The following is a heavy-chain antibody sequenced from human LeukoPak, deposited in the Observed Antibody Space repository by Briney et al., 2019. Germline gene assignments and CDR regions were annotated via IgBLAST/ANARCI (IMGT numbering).Heavy chain of an antibody. D-gene: IGHD2-2*01. CDR1: GFKFNRYG. CDR2: VWYDASDQ. CDR3: RDVVIPAGGGRYFDT. V-gene: IGHV3-30*02. Sequence: PGGSLRLSCSASGFKFNRYGMHWVRQAPGRGLEWVAYVWYDASDQSYADSVNGRFIISRDNSKNTLYLQMNRLRPEDTAVYFTRDVVIPAGGGRYFDTWGQGVRITVSS. J-gene: IGHJ4*02.